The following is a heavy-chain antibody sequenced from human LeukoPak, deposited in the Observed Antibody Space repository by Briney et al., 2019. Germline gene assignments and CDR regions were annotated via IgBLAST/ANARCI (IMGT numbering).Heavy chain of an antibody. CDR2: INHSGST. J-gene: IGHJ4*02. CDR1: GGSFSGYY. Sequence: PSETLSPTCAVYGGSFSGYYWSWIRQPPGKGLEWIGEINHSGSTNYNPSLKSRVTISVDTSKNQFSLKLSSVTAADTAVYYCARSVRWERIFDYWGQGTLVTVSS. V-gene: IGHV4-34*01. D-gene: IGHD1-26*01. CDR3: ARSVRWERIFDY.